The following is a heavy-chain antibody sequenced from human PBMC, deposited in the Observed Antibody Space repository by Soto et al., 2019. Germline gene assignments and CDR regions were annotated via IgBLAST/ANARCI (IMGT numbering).Heavy chain of an antibody. V-gene: IGHV3-23*01. CDR3: APHVSCSGGSCQYDAFAI. Sequence: EVQVLESGGGLVQPGGSLRLSCEGSGFTVSSHAMTWIRQAPGKGPEWGSTVTDDGGTYYADSVKGRFAMSRDTSEKTLYLQMNSLGAEDTAAYYCAPHVSCSGGSCQYDAFAIRGQGTMVTVSS. CDR1: GFTVSSHA. D-gene: IGHD2-15*01. J-gene: IGHJ3*02. CDR2: VTDDGGT.